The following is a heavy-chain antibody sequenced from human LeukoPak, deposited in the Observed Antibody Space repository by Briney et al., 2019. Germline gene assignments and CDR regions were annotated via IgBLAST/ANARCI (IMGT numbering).Heavy chain of an antibody. V-gene: IGHV4-39*01. CDR3: ARRKQQLAFDY. J-gene: IGHJ4*02. CDR1: GGSISSSSYY. Sequence: SETLSPTCTVSGGSISSSSYYWGWIRQPPGKGLEWIGSIYYSGSTYYNPSLKSRVTISVDTSKNQFSLKLSSVTAADTAVYYCARRKQQLAFDYWGPGTLVTVSS. CDR2: IYYSGST. D-gene: IGHD6-13*01.